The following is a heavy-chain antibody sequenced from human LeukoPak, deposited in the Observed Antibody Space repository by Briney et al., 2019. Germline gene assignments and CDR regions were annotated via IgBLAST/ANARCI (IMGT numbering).Heavy chain of an antibody. CDR2: IIPIFGTA. Sequence: SVKVSCKASGGTFSSYAISWVRQAPGQGLEWMGGIIPIFGTANYAQKFQGRVTITADESTSTAYMELSSLRSEDTAVYYCARWVAGTYWFDPWGQGTLVTVSS. J-gene: IGHJ5*02. D-gene: IGHD6-19*01. CDR3: ARWVAGTYWFDP. CDR1: GGTFSSYA. V-gene: IGHV1-69*13.